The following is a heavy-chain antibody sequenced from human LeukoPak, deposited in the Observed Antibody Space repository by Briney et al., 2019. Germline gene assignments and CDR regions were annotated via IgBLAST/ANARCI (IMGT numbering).Heavy chain of an antibody. CDR1: DASISGYY. Sequence: SVTLSLTCTVSDASISGYYWSWIRQPPGKGLEWIGSIHFSGRTNYNPSLGSRAPISVDPPKLQLSLKLNSVPAADAAVYYCARVLGWFYFDLWGQGTMVTVSS. D-gene: IGHD3-10*01. CDR3: ARVLGWFYFDL. J-gene: IGHJ4*02. V-gene: IGHV4-59*01. CDR2: IHFSGRT.